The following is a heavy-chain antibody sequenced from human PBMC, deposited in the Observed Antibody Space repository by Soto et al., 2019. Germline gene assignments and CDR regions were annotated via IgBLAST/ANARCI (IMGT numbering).Heavy chain of an antibody. J-gene: IGHJ4*02. CDR1: GFTFSSYA. V-gene: IGHV3-23*01. Sequence: GGSLRLSCAASGFTFSSYAMAWVRQAPGKGLEWVSALSGGGGSTYYADSVKGRFTISRDNSKDTLYLQMNSLRAEDTAVYYCAKEKSSSSYAAVVYYFDYWGQGTLVTVSS. CDR2: LSGGGGST. CDR3: AKEKSSSSYAAVVYYFDY. D-gene: IGHD6-6*01.